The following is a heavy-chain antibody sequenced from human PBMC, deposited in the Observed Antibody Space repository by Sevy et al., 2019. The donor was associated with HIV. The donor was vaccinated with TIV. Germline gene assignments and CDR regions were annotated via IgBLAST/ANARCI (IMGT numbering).Heavy chain of an antibody. CDR3: ARAPAITIFGVVIIHPGDYYYYYGMDV. CDR1: GDSVSSNSAA. V-gene: IGHV6-1*01. Sequence: QSQTLSLTCAISGDSVSSNSAAWNWIRQSPSRGLEWLGRTYYRSKWYNDYAVSVKSRITINPDTSKNQFSLQLNSVTPVDTAVYYCARAPAITIFGVVIIHPGDYYYYYGMDVWGQGTTVTVSS. D-gene: IGHD3-3*01. CDR2: TYYRSKWYN. J-gene: IGHJ6*02.